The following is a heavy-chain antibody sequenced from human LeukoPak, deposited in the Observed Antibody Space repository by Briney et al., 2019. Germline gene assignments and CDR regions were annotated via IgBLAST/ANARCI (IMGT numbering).Heavy chain of an antibody. D-gene: IGHD3-10*01. CDR3: ARRQLGYYYGSGSYYNLPPPYYFDY. J-gene: IGHJ4*02. CDR1: GGFISSYY. CDR2: IYYSGSN. V-gene: IGHV4-59*12. Sequence: SESLSLTCTASGGFISSYYWSWIRQPPGEGLEWIGYIYYSGSNNYNPSLKSRVTISVDTSKNQFSLKLSSVTAADTAVYYCARRQLGYYYGSGSYYNLPPPYYFDYWGQGTLVTVSS.